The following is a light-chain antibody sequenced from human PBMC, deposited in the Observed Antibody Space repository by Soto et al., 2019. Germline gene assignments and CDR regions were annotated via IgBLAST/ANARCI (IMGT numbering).Light chain of an antibody. Sequence: QSVLTQPPSASGTPGQRVTISCSGSSSNTGSNYVYWYQQLPGTAPKLLIYRNNQRPSGVPDRFSGSKSGTSASLAISGLRSEDEADYYCAAWDDSLSGLVFGTGTKLTVL. CDR1: SSNTGSNY. J-gene: IGLJ1*01. CDR2: RNN. V-gene: IGLV1-47*01. CDR3: AAWDDSLSGLV.